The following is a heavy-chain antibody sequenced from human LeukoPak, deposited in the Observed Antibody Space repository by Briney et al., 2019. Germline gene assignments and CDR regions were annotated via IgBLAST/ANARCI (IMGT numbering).Heavy chain of an antibody. D-gene: IGHD3-22*01. CDR2: ISGSGGST. J-gene: IGHJ4*02. CDR3: AKFSSYYYDSSGYIPAGY. Sequence: GGSLRLSSAASGFTFSSYAMSWVRQAPGKGLEWVSAISGSGGSTYYADSVKGRFTISRDNSKNTLYLQMNSLRAEDTAVYYCAKFSSYYYDSSGYIPAGYWGQGTLVTVSS. V-gene: IGHV3-23*01. CDR1: GFTFSSYA.